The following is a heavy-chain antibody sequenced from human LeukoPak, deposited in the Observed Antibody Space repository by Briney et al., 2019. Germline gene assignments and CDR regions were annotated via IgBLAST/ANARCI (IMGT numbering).Heavy chain of an antibody. CDR1: GGSFSGYY. D-gene: IGHD6-13*01. Sequence: PSETLSLTCAVYGGSFSGYYWGWIRQPPGKGLEWIGSIYHSGSTYYNPSLKSRVTISVDTSKNQFSLKLSSVTAADTAVYYCARGYSSSWFYTGDAFDIWGQGTMVTVSS. V-gene: IGHV4-38-2*01. CDR2: IYHSGST. CDR3: ARGYSSSWFYTGDAFDI. J-gene: IGHJ3*02.